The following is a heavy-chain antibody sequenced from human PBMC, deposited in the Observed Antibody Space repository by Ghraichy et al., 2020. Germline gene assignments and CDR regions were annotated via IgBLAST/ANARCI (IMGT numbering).Heavy chain of an antibody. D-gene: IGHD3-3*01. J-gene: IGHJ6*02. CDR2: IYYSGST. V-gene: IGHV4-61*01. CDR1: GGSVSSGSYY. CDR3: ARDRRVPTIFGVAPGTYYYYGMDV. Sequence: SETLSLTCTVSGGSVSSGSYYWSWIRQPPGKGLEWIGYIYYSGSTNYNPSLKSRVTISVDTSKNQFSLKLSSVTAADTAVYYCARDRRVPTIFGVAPGTYYYYGMDVWGQGTTVTVSS.